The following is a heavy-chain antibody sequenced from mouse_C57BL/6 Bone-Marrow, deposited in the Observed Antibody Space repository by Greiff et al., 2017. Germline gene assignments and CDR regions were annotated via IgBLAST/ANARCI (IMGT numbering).Heavy chain of an antibody. D-gene: IGHD2-4*01. V-gene: IGHV14-4*02. Sequence: EVQLQQSGAELVRSGASVKLSCTASGFNIKDYYMHWVKQRPEQGLEWLGWIDPENGDTEYAPKFQGKATMTADTSSNTAYLQLSSLTSEDTAVYYCNAGGLGGYAMDYWGQGTSVTVSS. J-gene: IGHJ4*01. CDR3: NAGGLGGYAMDY. CDR1: GFNIKDYY. CDR2: IDPENGDT.